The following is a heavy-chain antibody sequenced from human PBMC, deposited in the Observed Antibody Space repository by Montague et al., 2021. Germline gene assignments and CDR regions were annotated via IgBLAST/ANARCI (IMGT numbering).Heavy chain of an antibody. CDR3: ARDTVGASGYFYYYYMDV. D-gene: IGHD1-26*01. CDR1: GDFISTYS. CDR2: LSNGGST. J-gene: IGHJ6*03. V-gene: IGHV4-4*07. Sequence: SETLSLTCTVFGDFISTYSWSWIRQPAGKGLEWMGRLSNGGSTNSNPSLNSRVSMSVDTSKNQFSLKLSSVTAADAAVYFCARDTVGASGYFYYYYMDVWGRGTTVTVSS.